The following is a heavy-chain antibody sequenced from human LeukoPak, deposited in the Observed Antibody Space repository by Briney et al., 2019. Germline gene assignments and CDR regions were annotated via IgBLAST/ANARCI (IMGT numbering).Heavy chain of an antibody. CDR3: TRYNNDHFDY. D-gene: IGHD1-14*01. Sequence: PGGSLRLSCAASGFTFSSYGMHWVRQAPGKGLEWVAVISYDGCNKYYADSVKGRFTISRDNSKNTMSVQMDDLRAEDTAVYYCTRYNNDHFDYWGQGTLVTVSS. V-gene: IGHV3-30*03. J-gene: IGHJ4*02. CDR2: ISYDGCNK. CDR1: GFTFSSYG.